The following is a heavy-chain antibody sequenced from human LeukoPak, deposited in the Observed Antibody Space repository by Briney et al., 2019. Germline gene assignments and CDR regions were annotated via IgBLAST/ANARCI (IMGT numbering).Heavy chain of an antibody. V-gene: IGHV1-69*05. CDR3: ARENCSGGSCYSDASYGFDY. CDR1: GGTFSSYA. D-gene: IGHD2-15*01. Sequence: SVKVSCKASGGTFSSYAISWVRQAPGQGLEWMGRIIPIFGTANYAQKFQGRVTITTDESTSTAYMELSSLRSEDTAVCYCARENCSGGSCYSDASYGFDYWGQGTLVTVSS. J-gene: IGHJ4*02. CDR2: IIPIFGTA.